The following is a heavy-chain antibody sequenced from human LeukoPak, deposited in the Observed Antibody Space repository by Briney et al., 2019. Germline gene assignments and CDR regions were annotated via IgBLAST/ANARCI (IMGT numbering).Heavy chain of an antibody. Sequence: PSETLSLTCTVSGGSISSYYWSWIRQPPGKGLEWIGYIYYSGSTNYNPSLKSRVTISVDTSKNQFSLKLSSVTAADTAVYYCARWMNTMWFGELLHQEYNWFDPWGQGTLVTVSS. D-gene: IGHD3-10*01. V-gene: IGHV4-59*01. CDR2: IYYSGST. CDR1: GGSISSYY. CDR3: ARWMNTMWFGELLHQEYNWFDP. J-gene: IGHJ5*02.